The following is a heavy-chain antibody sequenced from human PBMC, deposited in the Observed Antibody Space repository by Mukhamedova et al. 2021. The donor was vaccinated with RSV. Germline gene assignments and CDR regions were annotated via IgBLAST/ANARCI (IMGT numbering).Heavy chain of an antibody. CDR2: IWYDGSNK. V-gene: IGHV3-33*06. J-gene: IGHJ4*01. Sequence: GFTFNGFGMHWVRQAPGKGLEWMAVIWYDGSNKYHGDSVKDRFTISRDNSKNTRNLQMNSLRAKNTAMYYCANGDSIGQNNYFDSWG. CDR3: ANGDSIGQNNYFDS. CDR1: GFTFNGFG. D-gene: IGHD3-22*01.